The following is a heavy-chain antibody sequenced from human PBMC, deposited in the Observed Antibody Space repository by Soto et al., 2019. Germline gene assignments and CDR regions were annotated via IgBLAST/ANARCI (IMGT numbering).Heavy chain of an antibody. CDR3: ARSFTMILNDPEYFDY. Sequence: NPSETLSLTCTVSGGSISSGGNYWTWIRQHPGKGLEWIGFISDSGSTYYNPSLSGRVTTSLDTSKNQFSLKVSSVTAADTAVYFCARSFTMILNDPEYFDYWGQGTLVTVSS. CDR2: ISDSGST. V-gene: IGHV4-31*03. D-gene: IGHD3-22*01. J-gene: IGHJ4*02. CDR1: GGSISSGGNY.